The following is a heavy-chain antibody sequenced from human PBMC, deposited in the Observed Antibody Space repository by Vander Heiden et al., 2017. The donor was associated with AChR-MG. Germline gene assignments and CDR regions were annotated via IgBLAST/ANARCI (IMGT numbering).Heavy chain of an antibody. CDR2: ISAYNGNT. J-gene: IGHJ6*02. Sequence: QVQLVQSGAEVKKPGASVKVSCKASGYTFTSYGISWVRQAPGQGLEWMGWISAYNGNTNYAQKLQGRVTMTTDTSTSTAYMELRSLRSDDTAVYYCARDGERMYYDFWSGYYPGIRNYYGMDVWGQGTTVTVSS. CDR3: ARDGERMYYDFWSGYYPGIRNYYGMDV. D-gene: IGHD3-3*01. CDR1: GYTFTSYG. V-gene: IGHV1-18*01.